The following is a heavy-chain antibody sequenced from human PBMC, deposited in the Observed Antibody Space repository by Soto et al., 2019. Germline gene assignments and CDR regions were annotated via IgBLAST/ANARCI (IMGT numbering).Heavy chain of an antibody. V-gene: IGHV4-31*03. D-gene: IGHD3-22*01. Sequence: QVQLQESGPGLVKPSQTLSLTCTVSGGSISSGGYYWSWIRQHPGKGLEWIGYIYYSGSTYYNPSLKSRVTVAVDTSKNQLSLKLSSVTAADTAVYYCARDHSYDSSGYYYVRDAFDIWGQGTMVTVSS. CDR2: IYYSGST. CDR3: ARDHSYDSSGYYYVRDAFDI. J-gene: IGHJ3*02. CDR1: GGSISSGGYY.